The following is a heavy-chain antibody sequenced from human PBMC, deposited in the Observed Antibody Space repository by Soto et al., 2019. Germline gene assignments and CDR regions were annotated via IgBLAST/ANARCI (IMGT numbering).Heavy chain of an antibody. CDR1: GFTFSSYS. D-gene: IGHD6-13*01. J-gene: IGHJ6*02. CDR2: ISSSSSYI. CDR3: ARDCIAAAYYYYGMDV. V-gene: IGHV3-21*01. Sequence: EVQLVESGGGLVKPGGSLRLSCAASGFTFSSYSMNWVRQAPGKGLEWVSSISSSSSYIYYADSVKGRFTISRDNAKNSLYLQMNSLRAEDTAVYYCARDCIAAAYYYYGMDVWCQGTTVTVSS.